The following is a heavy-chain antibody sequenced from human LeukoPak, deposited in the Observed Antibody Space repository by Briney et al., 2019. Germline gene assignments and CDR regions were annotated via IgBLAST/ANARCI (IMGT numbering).Heavy chain of an antibody. CDR1: GGSISSYY. D-gene: IGHD3-9*01. Sequence: PSETLSLTCTVSGGSISSYYWSWLRQPPGKGLEWIGYIYYSGSTNYNPSLKSRVTISVDTSKNQFSLKLSSVTAADTAVYYCARGGEDILTGYSSNWFDPWGQGTLVTVSS. V-gene: IGHV4-59*01. J-gene: IGHJ5*02. CDR3: ARGGEDILTGYSSNWFDP. CDR2: IYYSGST.